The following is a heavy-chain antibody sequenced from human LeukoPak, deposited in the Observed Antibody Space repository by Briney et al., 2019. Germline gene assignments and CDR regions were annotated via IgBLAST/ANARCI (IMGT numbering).Heavy chain of an antibody. CDR1: GVSINDYY. CDR3: XXXXCXHSGSVCYNH. CDR2: ISHTEGT. D-gene: IGHD3-9*01. V-gene: IGHV4-34*01. J-gene: IGHJ1*01. Sequence: PSETLSLTCGVFGVSINDYYWSWIRQSPGKGLEWIGEISHTEGTRYNPSLESRVTMSVGTSENQLSLKLIFVTAADTAVYYCXXXXCXHSGSVCYNHWGLGTLVTVSS.